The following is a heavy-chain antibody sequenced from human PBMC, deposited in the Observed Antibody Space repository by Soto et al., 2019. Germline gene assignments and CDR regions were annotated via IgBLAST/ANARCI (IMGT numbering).Heavy chain of an antibody. CDR1: GYTLTELS. CDR2: FDPEDGET. V-gene: IGHV1-24*01. CDR3: ATENQAGYSSSWTFDY. J-gene: IGHJ4*02. Sequence: QVQLVQSGAEVKKPGASVNVSCKVSGYTLTELSMHWVRQAPGKGLEWMGGFDPEDGETIYAQKFQGRVTMTEDTSTDTAYMELSSLRSEDTAVYYCATENQAGYSSSWTFDYWGQGTLVTVSS. D-gene: IGHD6-13*01.